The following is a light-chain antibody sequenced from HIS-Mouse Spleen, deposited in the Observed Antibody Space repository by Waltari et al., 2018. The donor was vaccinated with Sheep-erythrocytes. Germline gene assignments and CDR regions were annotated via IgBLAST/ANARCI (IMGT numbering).Light chain of an antibody. Sequence: QSALTQPRSVSGSPGQSVTISCTGTSSDVGGYNYVSWYQQHPGKAPNLMIYDVSKRPSWVPDRFSGSKSGNTASLTISGLQAEDEADYYCCSYAGSTRVFGGGTKLTVL. CDR3: CSYAGSTRV. V-gene: IGLV2-11*01. J-gene: IGLJ2*01. CDR1: SSDVGGYNY. CDR2: DVS.